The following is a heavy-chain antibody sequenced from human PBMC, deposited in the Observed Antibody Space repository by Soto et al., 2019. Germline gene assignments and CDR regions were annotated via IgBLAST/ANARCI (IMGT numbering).Heavy chain of an antibody. J-gene: IGHJ3*02. Sequence: PGGSLRLSCAATGFIFSSYWMSWVRQAPGKGLEWVANIKQDGSEKYYVDSAKGRFTISRDNAKNSLHLQMNSLRAEDTAVYYCARGFKSALDIWGQGKMVTVSS. V-gene: IGHV3-7*01. CDR1: GFIFSSYW. CDR2: IKQDGSEK. CDR3: ARGFKSALDI.